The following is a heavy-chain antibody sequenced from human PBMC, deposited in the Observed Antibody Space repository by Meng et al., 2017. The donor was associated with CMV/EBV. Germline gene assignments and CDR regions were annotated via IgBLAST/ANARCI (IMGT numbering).Heavy chain of an antibody. V-gene: IGHV4-34*01. D-gene: IGHD3-10*01. CDR2: INHSGST. CDR3: ARSTMVRGVITRYFDL. J-gene: IGHJ2*01. CDR1: GGSFSGYY. Sequence: SETLSLTCAVYGGSFSGYYWSWIRQPPGKGLEWIGEINHSGSTNYNPSLKSRVTISVDTSKNQFSLKLCSVTAADTAVYYCARSTMVRGVITRYFDLWGRGTLVTVSS.